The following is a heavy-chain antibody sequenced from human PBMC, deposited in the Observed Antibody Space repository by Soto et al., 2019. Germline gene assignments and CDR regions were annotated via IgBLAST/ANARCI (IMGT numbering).Heavy chain of an antibody. D-gene: IGHD6-6*01. V-gene: IGHV4-39*01. CDR3: AGGIAARPLGY. Sequence: SETLSLTCTFSGGSISTSSHYWGWIRQPPGKGLEWIGNIYSSGSTYYNPSLKSRVTISVDTSKNQFSLKLSSVTAADTAVFYCAGGIAARPLGYWGRGTLVTVSS. J-gene: IGHJ4*02. CDR2: IYSSGST. CDR1: GGSISTSSHY.